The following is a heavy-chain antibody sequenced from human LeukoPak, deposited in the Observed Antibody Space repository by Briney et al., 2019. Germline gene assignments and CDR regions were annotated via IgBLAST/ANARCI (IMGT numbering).Heavy chain of an antibody. V-gene: IGHV3-7*01. CDR1: GFTFGSYW. J-gene: IGHJ3*02. D-gene: IGHD2-2*01. CDR2: IRQDGSEK. CDR3: ARDLGPADAFDI. Sequence: PGGSLRLSCAASGFTFGSYWMSWVRQAPGKGLEWVANIRQDGSEKYYVDSVKGRFTISRDNAKNSLYLQMNSLRAEDTAVYYCARDLGPADAFDIWGQGTMVTVSS.